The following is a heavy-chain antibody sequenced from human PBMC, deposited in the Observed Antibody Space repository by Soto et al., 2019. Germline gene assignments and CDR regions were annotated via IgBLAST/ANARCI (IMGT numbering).Heavy chain of an antibody. Sequence: GGSLRLSCVASGFSFSSYAMSWVRQAPGKGLEWVSAIAGSGSTTYYADSVKGRFTSSRDQSKNTLYLQMNSLRAEDTATYYCAIYTVNFAFWGQGALVSVSS. V-gene: IGHV3-23*01. CDR3: AIYTVNFAF. CDR1: GFSFSSYA. J-gene: IGHJ4*02. CDR2: IAGSGSTT. D-gene: IGHD2-2*02.